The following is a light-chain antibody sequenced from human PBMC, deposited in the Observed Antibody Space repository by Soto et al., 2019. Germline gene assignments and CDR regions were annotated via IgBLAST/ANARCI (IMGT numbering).Light chain of an antibody. Sequence: EIVMTQSPATLSVSPGERATLSCRASQSVSSKLAWYQQKLGQAPRLLIYGASTRATGIPARFSGSGSGTEFTLTISSLQSEDFAVYYCQQYNNWWTFGQGTKVEI. CDR3: QQYNNWWT. CDR2: GAS. CDR1: QSVSSK. J-gene: IGKJ1*01. V-gene: IGKV3-15*01.